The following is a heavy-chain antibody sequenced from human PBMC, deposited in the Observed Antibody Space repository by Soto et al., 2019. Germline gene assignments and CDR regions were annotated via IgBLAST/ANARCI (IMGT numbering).Heavy chain of an antibody. CDR1: GYTFTSYD. CDR3: ARGSHVLLWFGELFFTVRSDLDAFDI. Sequence: ASVKVSCKASGYTFTSYDINWVRQATGQGLEWMGWMNPNSGNTGYAQKFQGRVTMTRNTSISTAYMELSSLRSEDTAVYYCARGSHVLLWFGELFFTVRSDLDAFDIWGQGTMVTVSS. V-gene: IGHV1-8*01. CDR2: MNPNSGNT. D-gene: IGHD3-10*01. J-gene: IGHJ3*02.